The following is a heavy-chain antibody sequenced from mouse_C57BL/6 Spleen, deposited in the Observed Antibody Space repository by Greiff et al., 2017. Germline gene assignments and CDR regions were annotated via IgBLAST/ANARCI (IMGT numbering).Heavy chain of an antibody. CDR3: ARGGGYYGNYDAMDY. V-gene: IGHV1-64*01. Sequence: VQLQQPGAELVKPGASVKLSCKASGYTFTSYWMHWVKQRPGQGLEWIGMIHPNSGSTNYNEKFKSKATLTVDKSSSTAYMQLSSLTSEDSAVYYCARGGGYYGNYDAMDYWGQGTSVTVSS. D-gene: IGHD2-1*01. J-gene: IGHJ4*01. CDR1: GYTFTSYW. CDR2: IHPNSGST.